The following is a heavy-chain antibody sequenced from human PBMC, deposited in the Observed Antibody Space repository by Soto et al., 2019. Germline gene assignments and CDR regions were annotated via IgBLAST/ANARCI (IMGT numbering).Heavy chain of an antibody. Sequence: PSETLSLTCAVSGYSISSGLYWGWIRQPPGKGLEWIGTIYRGGITYYNPSLKSRVTISIDTSKNHFSLRLSSVTATDTAVYFCAIGTTDWFDQWGQGTLVT. V-gene: IGHV4-38-2*01. CDR2: IYRGGIT. D-gene: IGHD1-26*01. CDR1: GYSISSGLY. CDR3: AIGTTDWFDQ. J-gene: IGHJ5*02.